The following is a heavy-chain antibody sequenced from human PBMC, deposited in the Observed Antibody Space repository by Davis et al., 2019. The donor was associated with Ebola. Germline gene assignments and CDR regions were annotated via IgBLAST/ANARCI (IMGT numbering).Heavy chain of an antibody. Sequence: PGGSLRLSCAASKFTLSSYWMSWVRQAPGKGLEWVATIENDGSKKYYMDSVKGRFTISRDNSKNTLYLQMNSLRAEDTAVYYCAKGLGSSGWYYFDYWGQGTLVTVSS. CDR2: IENDGSKK. D-gene: IGHD6-19*01. J-gene: IGHJ4*02. CDR3: AKGLGSSGWYYFDY. V-gene: IGHV3-7*03. CDR1: KFTLSSYW.